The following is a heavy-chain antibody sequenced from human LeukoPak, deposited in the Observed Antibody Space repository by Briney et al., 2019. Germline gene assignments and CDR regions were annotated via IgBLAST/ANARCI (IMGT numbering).Heavy chain of an antibody. D-gene: IGHD5-18*01. J-gene: IGHJ3*02. CDR2: INSDGSST. CDR3: ATALDTAMAYDAFNI. V-gene: IGHV3-74*01. CDR1: GFTFSSYW. Sequence: GGSLRLSCAASGFTFSSYWMHWVRQAPGKGLVWVSRINSDGSSTSYADSVKGRFIISRDTAKNTLYLQMNSLRAEDTAVYFCATALDTAMAYDAFNIWGQGTMVTVSS.